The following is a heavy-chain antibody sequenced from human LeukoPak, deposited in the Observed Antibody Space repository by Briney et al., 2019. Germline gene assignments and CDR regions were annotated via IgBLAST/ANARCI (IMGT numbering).Heavy chain of an antibody. CDR1: GFTFSDYY. CDR2: ISSSSSYT. CDR3: ARGVPAAMVEYFQH. Sequence: PGGSLSLSCAASGFTFSDYYMSWIRQAPGKGLEWVSYISSSSSYTNYADSVRGRFTTSRDNAKNSLYLQMNSLRAEDTAVYYCARGVPAAMVEYFQHWGQGTLVTVSS. J-gene: IGHJ1*01. V-gene: IGHV3-11*06. D-gene: IGHD2-2*01.